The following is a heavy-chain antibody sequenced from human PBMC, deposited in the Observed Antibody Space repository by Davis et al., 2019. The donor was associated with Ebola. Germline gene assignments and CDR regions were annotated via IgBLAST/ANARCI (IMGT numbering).Heavy chain of an antibody. CDR1: GYTFTGYY. CDR2: MNPNSGNT. CDR3: ARLGLLGYCSGGSCYAPAGDYYYGMDV. Sequence: ASVKVSCKASGYTFTGYYMHWVRQATGQGLEWMGWMNPNSGNTGYAQKFQGRVTMTRNTSISTAYMELSSLRSEDTAVYYCARLGLLGYCSGGSCYAPAGDYYYGMDVWGQGTTVTVSS. D-gene: IGHD2-15*01. J-gene: IGHJ6*02. V-gene: IGHV1-8*02.